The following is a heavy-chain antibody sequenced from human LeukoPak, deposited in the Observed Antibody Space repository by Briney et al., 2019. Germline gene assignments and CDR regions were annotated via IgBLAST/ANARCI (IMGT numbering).Heavy chain of an antibody. D-gene: IGHD3-3*01. CDR2: IYPGDSDT. CDR1: GYSFTSYW. V-gene: IGHV5-51*01. CDR3: ARHAQYDFWSGYNYYYYYMDV. Sequence: GESLKISCKGSGYSFTSYWIGWVRQMPGKGLEWMGIIYPGDSDTRHSPSFQGQVTISADKSISTAYLQWSSLKASDTAMYYCARHAQYDFWSGYNYYYYYMDVWGKGTTVTVSS. J-gene: IGHJ6*03.